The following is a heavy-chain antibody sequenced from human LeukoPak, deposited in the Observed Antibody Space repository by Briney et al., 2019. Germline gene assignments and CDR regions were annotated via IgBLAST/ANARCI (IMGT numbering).Heavy chain of an antibody. CDR3: ARDANAGYSVNWFDP. CDR1: GFTFSSSA. D-gene: IGHD5/OR15-5a*01. J-gene: IGHJ5*01. CDR2: ISNNGGYT. V-gene: IGHV3-23*01. Sequence: PGGSLRLSCAASGFTFSSSAMSWVRQAPGKGLEWVSAISNNGGYTYYADSVQGRFTISRDNSKSTLCLQMNSLRAEDTAVYYCARDANAGYSVNWFDPWGQGTLVTVSS.